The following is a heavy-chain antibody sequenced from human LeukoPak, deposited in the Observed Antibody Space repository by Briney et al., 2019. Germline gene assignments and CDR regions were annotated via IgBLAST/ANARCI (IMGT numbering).Heavy chain of an antibody. J-gene: IGHJ6*03. CDR3: ARGCGGDCYSAHYYYMDV. CDR1: GYSFTSYW. V-gene: IGHV5-51*01. CDR2: IYPGDSDT. Sequence: GESLKISCKGSGYSFTSYWIGWVRQMPGKGLEWMGIIYPGDSDTRYSPSFQGRVTISADKSISTAYLQWSSLKASDTAVYYCARGCGGDCYSAHYYYMDVWGKGTTVTVSS. D-gene: IGHD2-21*01.